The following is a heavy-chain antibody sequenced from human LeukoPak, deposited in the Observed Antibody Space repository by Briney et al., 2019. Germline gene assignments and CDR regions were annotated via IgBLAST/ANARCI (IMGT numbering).Heavy chain of an antibody. D-gene: IGHD4/OR15-4a*01. CDR1: GFTVSTNY. J-gene: IGHJ2*01. Sequence: GGSLRLSCTASGFTVSTNYITWVRQAPGKGLEWVSVIYSGGDTYYADSVKGRLTLSRDNSKNTLYLQMNSLRVDDTAVYYCARGGATGWYFDLWGRGTLVTVSS. CDR3: ARGGATGWYFDL. V-gene: IGHV3-53*01. CDR2: IYSGGDT.